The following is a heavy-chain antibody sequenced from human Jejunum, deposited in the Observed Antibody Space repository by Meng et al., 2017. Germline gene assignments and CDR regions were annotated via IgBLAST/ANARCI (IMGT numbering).Heavy chain of an antibody. J-gene: IGHJ2*01. CDR3: ARVNWTSSYWYFDL. CDR1: GASRSSGNYY. V-gene: IGHV4-31*01. D-gene: IGHD1-1*01. Sequence: HLQESGPTLVKPSQTLPLTCTVSGASRSSGNYYWTCIRQHPGKGLEWIGYIYYSGSTYYNPSLQSLVTISIDMSENQFSLKLTSVTAADTAVYYCARVNWTSSYWYFDLWGRGTLVTVSS. CDR2: IYYSGST.